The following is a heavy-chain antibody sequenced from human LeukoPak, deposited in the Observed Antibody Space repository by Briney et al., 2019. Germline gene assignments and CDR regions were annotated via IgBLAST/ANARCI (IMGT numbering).Heavy chain of an antibody. V-gene: IGHV3-21*01. CDR3: ARDVFPVTSSPYYMDV. Sequence: GGSLRLSCAVSGFTFSNYNMNWVRQAPGKGLEWVSSISSSSDYIYYADSVKGRFTISRDNAKSSLYLQMNSLRTEDTAVYYCARDVFPVTSSPYYMDVWGKGTTVTVSS. J-gene: IGHJ6*03. CDR2: ISSSSDYI. D-gene: IGHD2-2*01. CDR1: GFTFSNYN.